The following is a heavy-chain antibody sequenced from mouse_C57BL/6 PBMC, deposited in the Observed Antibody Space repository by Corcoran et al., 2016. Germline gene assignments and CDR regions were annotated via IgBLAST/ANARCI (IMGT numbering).Heavy chain of an antibody. Sequence: QIQLVQSGPELKKPGETVKISCKASGYTFTTYGMSWVKQAPGKGLKWMGWINTYSGVPTYADDFKGRFAFSLETSASTAYLQINNLKNEDTATYFCARGDPYYSNPWFAYWGQGTLVTVSA. CDR2: INTYSGVP. J-gene: IGHJ3*01. CDR3: ARGDPYYSNPWFAY. D-gene: IGHD2-5*01. CDR1: GYTFTTYG. V-gene: IGHV9-3*01.